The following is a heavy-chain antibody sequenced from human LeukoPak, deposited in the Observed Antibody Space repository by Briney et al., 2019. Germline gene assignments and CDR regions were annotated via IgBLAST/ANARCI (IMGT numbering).Heavy chain of an antibody. J-gene: IGHJ4*02. D-gene: IGHD6-13*01. Sequence: GGSLRLSCAASGFTFSSYGMHWVRQAPGKGLEGVAFIRYDGSNKYYADSVKGRFTISRDNSKNTLYLQMNSLRAEDTAVYYCAKDLSGPGIAAAGGYWGQGTLVTVSS. CDR3: AKDLSGPGIAAAGGY. V-gene: IGHV3-30*02. CDR2: IRYDGSNK. CDR1: GFTFSSYG.